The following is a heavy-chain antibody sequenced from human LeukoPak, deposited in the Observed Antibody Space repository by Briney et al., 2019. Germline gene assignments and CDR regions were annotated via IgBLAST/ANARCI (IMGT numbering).Heavy chain of an antibody. CDR2: INPNSGGT. D-gene: IGHD3-10*01. CDR1: GYTFTGYY. Sequence: ASVKVSCKASGYTFTGYYMHWVRQAPGQGLEWMGWINPNSGGTNYAQKFQGRVTMTRDTSISTAYMELSRLRSDDTAVYYCARVITGLLWFGEVAFDIWGQGTMVTVSS. CDR3: ARVITGLLWFGEVAFDI. J-gene: IGHJ3*02. V-gene: IGHV1-2*02.